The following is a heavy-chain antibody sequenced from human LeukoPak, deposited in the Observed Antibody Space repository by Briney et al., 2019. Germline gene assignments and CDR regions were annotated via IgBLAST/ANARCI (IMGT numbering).Heavy chain of an antibody. Sequence: SVKVSCKASGGTFSSYAISWVRQAPGQGLEWMGGIIPIFGTANYAQKFQGRVTITTDESTSTAYMELSSLRSEDTAVYYCASSRRLYYYDSSGYHYYWGQGTLVTVSS. CDR2: IIPIFGTA. J-gene: IGHJ4*02. CDR1: GGTFSSYA. D-gene: IGHD3-22*01. CDR3: ASSRRLYYYDSSGYHYY. V-gene: IGHV1-69*05.